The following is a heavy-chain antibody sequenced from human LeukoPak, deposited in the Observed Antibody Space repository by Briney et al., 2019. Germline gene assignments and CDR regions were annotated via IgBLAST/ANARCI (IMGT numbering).Heavy chain of an antibody. CDR3: ARYGVSSSTSYIDF. Sequence: GGSLRLSCAASGFTFSTYAMNWVRQAPGAALKWVSCITGDSAYIYYADSAKGRFTISRDNAKNSLYLQMNSLRAEDTAVYYCARYGVSSSTSYIDFWGQGTLVTVSS. CDR1: GFTFSTYA. D-gene: IGHD2-2*01. J-gene: IGHJ4*02. V-gene: IGHV3-21*01. CDR2: ITGDSAYI.